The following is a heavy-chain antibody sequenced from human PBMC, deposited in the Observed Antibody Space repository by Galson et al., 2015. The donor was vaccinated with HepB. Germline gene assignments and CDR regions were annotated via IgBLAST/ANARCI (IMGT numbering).Heavy chain of an antibody. CDR2: IWCDGTNK. CDR3: ARDEGDAMDV. V-gene: IGHV3-33*08. Sequence: SLRLSCAASGFTFSNNNMHWVRQAPGKGLEWVAVIWCDGTNKFHGDSVKGRFTISRDNSNNTLFLQMSSLRAEDTAVYYCARDEGDAMDVWGQGTTVTVSS. J-gene: IGHJ6*02. CDR1: GFTFSNNN.